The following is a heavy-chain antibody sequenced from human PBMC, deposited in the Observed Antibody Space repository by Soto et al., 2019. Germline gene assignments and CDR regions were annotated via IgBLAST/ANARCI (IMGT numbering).Heavy chain of an antibody. J-gene: IGHJ4*02. D-gene: IGHD6-19*01. CDR1: GYTFTGYY. V-gene: IGHV1-2*04. CDR3: ARGIAVAGTVDY. CDR2: INPNSGGT. Sequence: ASVKVSCKASGYTFTGYYMHWVRQAPGQGLEWMGWINPNSGGTNYAQKFQGWVTMTRDTSISTAYMELSSLRSEDTAVYYCARGIAVAGTVDYWGQGTLVTVSS.